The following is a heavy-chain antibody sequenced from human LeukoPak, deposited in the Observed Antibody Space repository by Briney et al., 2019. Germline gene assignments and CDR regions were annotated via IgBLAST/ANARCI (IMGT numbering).Heavy chain of an antibody. D-gene: IGHD3-10*01. V-gene: IGHV4-38-2*02. Sequence: SETLSLTCSVSLYAINSGYYWGWIRQSPGKGLEWIGSIYSRGNTYYNPSLKSRVIILIDTAKNHFSLNLSSVTAADTAVYYCARSDGYGLVGIWGQGTMVTVSS. CDR2: IYSRGNT. J-gene: IGHJ3*02. CDR1: LYAINSGYY. CDR3: ARSDGYGLVGI.